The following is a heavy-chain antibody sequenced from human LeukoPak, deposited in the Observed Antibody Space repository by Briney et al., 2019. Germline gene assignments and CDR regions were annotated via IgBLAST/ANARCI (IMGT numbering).Heavy chain of an antibody. Sequence: GGSLRLSCAASGFTFSNYAMSWVRQAPGKGLEWVSSINGRGGSTYYADSVKGRFTISRDNSKNTLYLQMNSLRPEDAAVYYCARAAAVSGAFRDNYFDPWGQGTLVTVSS. D-gene: IGHD2-15*01. CDR1: GFTFSNYA. V-gene: IGHV3-23*01. CDR3: ARAAAVSGAFRDNYFDP. CDR2: INGRGGST. J-gene: IGHJ5*02.